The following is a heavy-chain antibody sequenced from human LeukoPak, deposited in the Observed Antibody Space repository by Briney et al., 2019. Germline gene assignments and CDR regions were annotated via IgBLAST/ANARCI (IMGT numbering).Heavy chain of an antibody. V-gene: IGHV3-7*01. D-gene: IGHD6-6*01. J-gene: IGHJ3*02. CDR2: INQDGSKE. CDR1: GFSFSDHW. CDR3: ARDTSPSSGSTYFDALDM. Sequence: GGSLRLSCATSGFSFSDHWMTWVRQPQGKGLEWVANINQDGSKENYVDSVRGRFTISRDNTKNSLFLQMNSLRAEDTAIYYCARDTSPSSGSTYFDALDMWGQGTMVTVSS.